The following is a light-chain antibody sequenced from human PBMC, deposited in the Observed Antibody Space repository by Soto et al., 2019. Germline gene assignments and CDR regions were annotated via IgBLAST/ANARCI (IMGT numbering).Light chain of an antibody. J-gene: IGLJ2*01. CDR2: DNN. CDR1: RSNIGNKD. V-gene: IGLV1-51*01. CDR3: GTWDSTLSVGV. Sequence: QSVLTQPPSVSAAPGQKVTLSCSGSRSNIGNKDVSWYQHLPGAAPKLLMYDNNRRHSGIPDRFSGSKSGTSATLGITGLQTGDEADYYCGTWDSTLSVGVFGGGTKLTVL.